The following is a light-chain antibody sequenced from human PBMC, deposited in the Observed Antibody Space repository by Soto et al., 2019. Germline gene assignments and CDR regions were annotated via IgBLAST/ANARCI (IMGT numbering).Light chain of an antibody. CDR1: SSNIGRDY. V-gene: IGLV1-47*01. J-gene: IGLJ3*02. Sequence: QSVLNQPPSLSATPGQRVTISCSGSSSNIGRDYVYWYQQLPGTAPKLLIYRNDQRPSGVPDRFSGSKSGTSASLVISGLRSEDEGDYRCAAWDDNLVFGGGTKLTVL. CDR2: RND. CDR3: AAWDDNLV.